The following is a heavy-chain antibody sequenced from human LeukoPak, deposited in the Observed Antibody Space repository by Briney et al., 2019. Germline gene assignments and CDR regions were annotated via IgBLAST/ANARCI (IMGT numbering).Heavy chain of an antibody. CDR1: GFTFSSNA. CDR2: ISGSGGST. D-gene: IGHD6-13*01. J-gene: IGHJ6*02. Sequence: PGGSLRLSCAASGFTFSSNAMSWVRQAPGKGLEWVSYISGSGGSTYYADSVKGRFTISRDNSKNTLYLQMSSLRAEDTAVYYCARAMIAAAGTGYYYGMDVWGQGTTVTVSS. V-gene: IGHV3-23*01. CDR3: ARAMIAAAGTGYYYGMDV.